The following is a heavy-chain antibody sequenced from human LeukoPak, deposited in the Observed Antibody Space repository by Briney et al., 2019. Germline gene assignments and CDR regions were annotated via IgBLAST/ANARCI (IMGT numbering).Heavy chain of an antibody. CDR2: INPNSGNT. V-gene: IGHV1-2*06. CDR1: GYTFTVYH. Sequence: VASVKVSCKASGYTFTVYHMHWVRQAPGQGLEWMGRINPNSGNTNFAQKFQGRVTMTRDTSISTAYMELSRLRSDDTAVYYCARALGYGSGSYLLTIYWGQGTLVTVSS. D-gene: IGHD3-10*01. CDR3: ARALGYGSGSYLLTIY. J-gene: IGHJ4*02.